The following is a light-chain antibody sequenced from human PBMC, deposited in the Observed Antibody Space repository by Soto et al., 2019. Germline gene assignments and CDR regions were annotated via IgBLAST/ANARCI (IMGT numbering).Light chain of an antibody. CDR1: QDISNY. V-gene: IGKV1-27*01. J-gene: IGKJ1*01. Sequence: DIQMTQSPSSLSASVGDRVTITCRASQDISNYLAWYQQKPGKVPKLLIYAAFTLHSGVPSRLSGSGSGTDFTLTISGLQPEDVANYYCQNYNGAPWTFGQGTKVEIE. CDR3: QNYNGAPWT. CDR2: AAF.